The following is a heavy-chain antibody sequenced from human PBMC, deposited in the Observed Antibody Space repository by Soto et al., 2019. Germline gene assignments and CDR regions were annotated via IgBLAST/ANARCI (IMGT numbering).Heavy chain of an antibody. CDR3: ARARYYYYGMDV. CDR1: GFTFSDYY. Sequence: QVQLVESGGGLVKPGGSLRLSCAASGFTFSDYYMSWIRQAPGKGLEWVSYISSSSSYTNYADSVKGRFTISRDNAKNSLYLQMNSLRAEDTAVYYCARARYYYYGMDVWGQGTTVTVSS. J-gene: IGHJ6*02. V-gene: IGHV3-11*06. CDR2: ISSSSSYT.